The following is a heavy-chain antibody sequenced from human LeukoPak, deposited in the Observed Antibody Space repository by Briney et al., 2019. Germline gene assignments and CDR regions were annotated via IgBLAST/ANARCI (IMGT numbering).Heavy chain of an antibody. Sequence: GESLKISCEASGYSFTSYWIGWVRQMPGKGLEWMGIVNPGDSDTRYSPSFQGQVTISADKSISTAYLQWSSLKASDAAMYYCARQGGVSRPPIDYWGQGTLVTVSS. J-gene: IGHJ4*02. CDR3: ARQGGVSRPPIDY. CDR2: VNPGDSDT. V-gene: IGHV5-51*01. D-gene: IGHD5/OR15-5a*01. CDR1: GYSFTSYW.